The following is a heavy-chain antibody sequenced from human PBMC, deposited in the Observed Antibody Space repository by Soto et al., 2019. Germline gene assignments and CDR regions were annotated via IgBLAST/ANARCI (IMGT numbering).Heavy chain of an antibody. D-gene: IGHD6-19*01. CDR3: VTEVAGYVGY. V-gene: IGHV1-8*01. Sequence: QVQLVQSGAEVKKPGASVKVSCKASGYTFTSYDINWVRQATGQGLEWMGWMNPNSGNTGYAQKFQGRFTMPGNTSTSTGYMVLSSRRSEDPAVYCCVTEVAGYVGYWGQGDRVSVSS. CDR2: MNPNSGNT. J-gene: IGHJ4*02. CDR1: GYTFTSYD.